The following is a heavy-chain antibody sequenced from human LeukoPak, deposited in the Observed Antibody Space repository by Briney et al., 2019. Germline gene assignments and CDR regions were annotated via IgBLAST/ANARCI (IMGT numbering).Heavy chain of an antibody. D-gene: IGHD6-13*01. CDR3: AREVIVAAPGTDDAFDI. Sequence: SETLSLTCAVYGGSFSGYYWSWIRQPPGKGLEWIGEINHSGSTNYNPSLKSRVTISVDTSKNQFSLKLNSVTAADTAIYYCAREVIVAAPGTDDAFDIWGQGTMVTVSS. J-gene: IGHJ3*02. CDR2: INHSGST. V-gene: IGHV4-34*01. CDR1: GGSFSGYY.